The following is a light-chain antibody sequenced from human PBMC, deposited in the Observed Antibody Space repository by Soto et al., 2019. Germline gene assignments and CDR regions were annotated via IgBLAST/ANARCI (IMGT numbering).Light chain of an antibody. CDR2: GAS. Sequence: EIVMTQSPATLSVSPGERATLSCRASQSVSSNLAWYQQKPGQAPRLLIYGASTRATGIPARFSGSRSGTEFTLTISSLQSEDFAVYYCQQYNNWPYTFGRGPSWRSN. V-gene: IGKV3-15*01. CDR3: QQYNNWPYT. J-gene: IGKJ2*01. CDR1: QSVSSN.